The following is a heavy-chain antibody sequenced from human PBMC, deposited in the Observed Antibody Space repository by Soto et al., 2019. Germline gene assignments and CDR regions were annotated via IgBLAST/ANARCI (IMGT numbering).Heavy chain of an antibody. V-gene: IGHV1-46*01. CDR1: GYTFTSYY. CDR2: INPSGGST. CDR3: AREESYYGSGSYYPDY. D-gene: IGHD3-10*01. J-gene: IGHJ4*02. Sequence: ASVKVTCKASGYTFTSYYMHWVRQAPGQGLEWMGIINPSGGSTSYAQKFQGRVTMTRDTSTSTVYMELSSLRSEDTAVYYCAREESYYGSGSYYPDYWGQGTLVTVSS.